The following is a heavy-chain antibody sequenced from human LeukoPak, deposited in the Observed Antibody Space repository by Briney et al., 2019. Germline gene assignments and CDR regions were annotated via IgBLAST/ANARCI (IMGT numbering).Heavy chain of an antibody. CDR1: GGSISGFY. CDR2: IYTSGST. CDR3: ARERRSGWSWEVAFDV. D-gene: IGHD6-19*01. Sequence: SETLSLTCTVSGGSISGFYWSWIRQPAGKGLEWIGRIYTSGSTNYNPSLKSRVTMSVDTSKNQFSLKLSSVTAADTAVYYCARERRSGWSWEVAFDVWGQGTMVTVSS. J-gene: IGHJ3*01. V-gene: IGHV4-4*07.